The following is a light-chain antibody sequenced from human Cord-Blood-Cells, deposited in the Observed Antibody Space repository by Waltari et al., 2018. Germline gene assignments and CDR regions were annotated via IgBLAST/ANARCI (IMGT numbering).Light chain of an antibody. CDR3: QQYYSYPRT. J-gene: IGKJ1*01. Sequence: AIRMTPSPSSFSASTGARATITCRASQGISSYLPWYQQKPGKAPKILIYAASTLQSGVPAMFSSSGSGTDFTLTISCLHSEDFATYYCQQYYSYPRTFGQGTKVEIK. CDR2: AAS. CDR1: QGISSY. V-gene: IGKV1-8*01.